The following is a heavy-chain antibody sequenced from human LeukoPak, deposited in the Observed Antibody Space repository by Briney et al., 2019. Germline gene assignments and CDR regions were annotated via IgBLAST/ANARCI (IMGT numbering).Heavy chain of an antibody. CDR1: GFTFSTYV. Sequence: PGGSLRLSCSVSGFTFSTYVMHWVRQAPGQGLEYVSAISSNGDNTYYADSVKGRFTISRDNSKNTLYLQMSSLRADDTAADYCVRGTGDWGQGTLVTVSS. CDR3: VRGTGD. V-gene: IGHV3-64D*06. CDR2: ISSNGDNT. J-gene: IGHJ4*02.